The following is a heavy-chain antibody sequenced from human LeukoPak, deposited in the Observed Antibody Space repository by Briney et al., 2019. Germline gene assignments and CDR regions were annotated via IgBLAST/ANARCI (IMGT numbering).Heavy chain of an antibody. J-gene: IGHJ4*02. CDR3: VLRGGATDY. CDR1: GFTFSSFV. V-gene: IGHV3-23*01. Sequence: GGSLRLSCAASGFTFSSFVLNWVRQAPGKGLEWVSTISGSGGTTYYADSVKGRFPISRDNSKNTLYLQMNSLRDEDTAVYYCVLRGGATDYWGQGTLVTVSS. D-gene: IGHD3-16*01. CDR2: ISGSGGTT.